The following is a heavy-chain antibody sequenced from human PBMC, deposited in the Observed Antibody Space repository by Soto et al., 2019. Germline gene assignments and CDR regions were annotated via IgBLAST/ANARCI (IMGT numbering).Heavy chain of an antibody. CDR3: VRIKRGDGYTFGY. D-gene: IGHD5-12*01. CDR2: INIDGSTT. Sequence: EVQLVESGGVSVQPGGSLRLSCAASGFSLSNYWMHWVRQAPGKGLVWVSRINIDGSTTTYADSVNGRFTISRDNAKNTLYLQMNSLRNEDTAVYYCVRIKRGDGYTFGYWVQGTLVTVSS. V-gene: IGHV3-74*01. J-gene: IGHJ4*02. CDR1: GFSLSNYW.